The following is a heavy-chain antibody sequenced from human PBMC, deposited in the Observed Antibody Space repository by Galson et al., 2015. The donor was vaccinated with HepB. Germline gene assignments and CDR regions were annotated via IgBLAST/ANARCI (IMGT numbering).Heavy chain of an antibody. D-gene: IGHD3-22*01. Sequence: SVKVSCKASGYTFTNFDIIWVRQAAGQGLEWVGWINPNSGNTGYAQQFQGRVTMTRNTSVGTAYMEMSGLRSEDTAIYYCMRAPRIVLTTATWNPRGYWYFDLWGRGTLVTVSS. CDR1: GYTFTNFD. V-gene: IGHV1-8*01. CDR3: MRAPRIVLTTATWNPRGYWYFDL. CDR2: INPNSGNT. J-gene: IGHJ2*01.